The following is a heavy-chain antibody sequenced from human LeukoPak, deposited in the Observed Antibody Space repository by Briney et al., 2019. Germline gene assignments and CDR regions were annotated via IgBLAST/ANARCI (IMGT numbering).Heavy chain of an antibody. D-gene: IGHD6-19*01. CDR2: ISGSGGST. V-gene: IGHV3-23*01. CDR1: GFTFSSYA. CDR3: AKRWDSSGWYGNFDY. Sequence: GGSLRLSCAASGFTFSSYAMSWVRQAPGKGLEWVSAISGSGGSTYYADSVKGRFTISRDNSKNTLDLQMNSLRAEDTAVYYCAKRWDSSGWYGNFDYWGQGTLVTVSS. J-gene: IGHJ4*02.